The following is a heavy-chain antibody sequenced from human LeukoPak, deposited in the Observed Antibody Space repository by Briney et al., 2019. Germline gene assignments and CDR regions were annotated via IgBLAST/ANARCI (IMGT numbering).Heavy chain of an antibody. J-gene: IGHJ4*02. Sequence: GGSLRLSCAASGFTFDDYAIYWVRQGPGKGLEWLSLISGDGGSIYYADSVKGRFTISRDNSKNSLYLQMNSLRTEDTALYYCAKEDYSSSWYALDYWGQGTLVTVSS. CDR3: AKEDYSSSWYALDY. D-gene: IGHD6-13*01. CDR2: ISGDGGSI. CDR1: GFTFDDYA. V-gene: IGHV3-43*02.